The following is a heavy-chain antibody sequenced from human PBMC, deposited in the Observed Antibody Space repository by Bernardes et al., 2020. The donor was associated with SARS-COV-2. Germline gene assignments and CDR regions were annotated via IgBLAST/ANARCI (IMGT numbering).Heavy chain of an antibody. CDR3: ARALRDASGWLYCFDY. J-gene: IGHJ4*02. CDR1: GGSISGYY. Sequence: SETLSLTCTVSGGSISGYYWSWIRQPPGMGLEWVGSIYYSGSTDYNPSLKSRVSISLDTSKNQFSLKLTPVTAADTAVYYCARALRDASGWLYCFDYWGQGALVTVSS. CDR2: IYYSGST. D-gene: IGHD6-19*01. V-gene: IGHV4-59*01.